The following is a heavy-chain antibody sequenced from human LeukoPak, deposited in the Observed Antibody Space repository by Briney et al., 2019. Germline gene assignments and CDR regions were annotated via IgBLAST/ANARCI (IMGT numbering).Heavy chain of an antibody. V-gene: IGHV3-30*02. Sequence: GGSLRLSCAASGFTFSIYDMHWVRQAPGKGLEWVAFIRYDGSNKYYADSVRGRFTISRDNSKNTLYLQMNSLRADDTAVYYCAKGVLAAYRYNYYYMDVWGKGTTVTVSS. CDR3: AKGVLAAYRYNYYYMDV. J-gene: IGHJ6*03. D-gene: IGHD6-25*01. CDR1: GFTFSIYD. CDR2: IRYDGSNK.